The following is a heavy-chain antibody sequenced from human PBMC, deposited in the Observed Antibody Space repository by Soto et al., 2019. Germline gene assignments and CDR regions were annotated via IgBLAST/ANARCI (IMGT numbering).Heavy chain of an antibody. CDR2: ISGYNGNT. CDR3: SRFIRGGGWFDPNYYHGMDV. J-gene: IGHJ6*02. V-gene: IGHV1-18*01. CDR1: GYTFSNYG. Sequence: QVQLVQSGAEVKKPGASVTVSCKTSGYTFSNYGINWVRQAPGQGLEWMGWISGYNGNTNYAQTVQVRVTMTSETSTGTVYMELRSLKSDDTAIYYCSRFIRGGGWFDPNYYHGMDVWGQGTTVTVSS. D-gene: IGHD6-19*01.